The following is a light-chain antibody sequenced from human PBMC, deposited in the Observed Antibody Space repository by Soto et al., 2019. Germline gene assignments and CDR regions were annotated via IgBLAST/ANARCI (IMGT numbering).Light chain of an antibody. CDR2: AAS. Sequence: DIQMTQSPFSLYAPVGDRVTITCRASQRISNYLNWYQQKQGQAPKLLIYAASTLQSGVPSRFSGSGSGTGLPVTVSSLQPQDSATYHCQRGDRTPIIFGQGTRRDIK. V-gene: IGKV1-39*01. CDR3: QRGDRTPII. J-gene: IGKJ5*01. CDR1: QRISNY.